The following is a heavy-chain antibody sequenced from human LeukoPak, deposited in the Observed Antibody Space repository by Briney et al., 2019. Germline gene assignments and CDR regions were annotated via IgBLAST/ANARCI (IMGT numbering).Heavy chain of an antibody. Sequence: SETLSLTCTVSGGSISSYYWSWIRQPPGKGLEWIGYIYYSGSTNYNPSLKSRVTISVDTSKNQFSLKLSSVTAADTAVYFCARGYYGPDDYWGQGTLVTVSS. D-gene: IGHD2/OR15-2a*01. CDR3: ARGYYGPDDY. J-gene: IGHJ4*02. V-gene: IGHV4-59*13. CDR2: IYYSGST. CDR1: GGSISSYY.